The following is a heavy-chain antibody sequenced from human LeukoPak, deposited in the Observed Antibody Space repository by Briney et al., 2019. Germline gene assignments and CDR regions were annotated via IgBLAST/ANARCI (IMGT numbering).Heavy chain of an antibody. Sequence: SETLSLTCTVSGYSISSGYYWGWIRQPPGKGLEWIGYIYYSGSTNYNPSLKSQVTISVDTSKNQFSLKLSSVTAADTAVYYCARVKERQQLGPVPPSDAFDIWGQGTMVTVSS. CDR3: ARVKERQQLGPVPPSDAFDI. CDR2: IYYSGST. CDR1: GYSISSGYY. V-gene: IGHV4-61*01. D-gene: IGHD6-13*01. J-gene: IGHJ3*02.